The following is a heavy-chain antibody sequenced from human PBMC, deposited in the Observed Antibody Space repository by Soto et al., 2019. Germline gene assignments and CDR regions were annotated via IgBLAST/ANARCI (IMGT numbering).Heavy chain of an antibody. CDR1: GFSLSGYW. CDR2: IDTYGSAT. V-gene: IGHV3-74*01. CDR3: VRVLKSIGWDNDVFDI. D-gene: IGHD6-19*01. J-gene: IGHJ3*02. Sequence: SGGSLRLSSAASGFSLSGYWMQWVRQAPGKGLVWVSRIDTYGSATKYADSVEGRFSISKDNAENTLYLQMNNLRADDTAVYYCVRVLKSIGWDNDVFDIWGQGTMVTVSS.